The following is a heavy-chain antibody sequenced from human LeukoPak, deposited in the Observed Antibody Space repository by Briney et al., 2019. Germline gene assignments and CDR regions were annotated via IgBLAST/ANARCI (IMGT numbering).Heavy chain of an antibody. CDR3: AREAQGFWSGYFDY. V-gene: IGHV4-59*01. D-gene: IGHD3-3*01. CDR1: GGSISSYY. J-gene: IGHJ4*02. Sequence: SETLSLTCTVSGGSISSYYWSWIRQPPGKGLEWIGYIYYSGSTNYNPSLKSRVTISVDTSKNQFSLKLNSVTAADTAVYYCAREAQGFWSGYFDYWGQGTLVTVSS. CDR2: IYYSGST.